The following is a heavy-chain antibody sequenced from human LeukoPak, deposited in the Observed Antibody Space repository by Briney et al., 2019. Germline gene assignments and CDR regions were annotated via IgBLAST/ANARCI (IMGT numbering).Heavy chain of an antibody. D-gene: IGHD5-12*01. J-gene: IGHJ3*02. Sequence: PSETLSLTCAVSGGSISSGGYSWSWIRQPPGKGLEWIGYIHSIGSTNYNPSLKSRVTISVDTSNNHFSLRLNSVTAADTAVYYCARSAGGYDPDDVFDIWGQGTMVIVSS. CDR1: GGSISSGGYS. CDR2: IHSIGST. CDR3: ARSAGGYDPDDVFDI. V-gene: IGHV4-61*03.